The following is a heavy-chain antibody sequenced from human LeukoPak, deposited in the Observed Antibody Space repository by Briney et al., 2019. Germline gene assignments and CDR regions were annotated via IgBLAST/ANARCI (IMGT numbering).Heavy chain of an antibody. V-gene: IGHV3-21*01. CDR1: GFTFNSHA. D-gene: IGHD4-17*01. J-gene: IGHJ3*02. CDR2: ITGSSTYI. CDR3: ARDLYGDYGFDI. Sequence: GGSLRLSCATSGFTFNSHAMSWVRQAPGKGLEWVSSITGSSTYIYYADSVKGRFTISRDNAKNSLSLQMDSLRAEDTAVYYCARDLYGDYGFDIWGQGTMVTVSS.